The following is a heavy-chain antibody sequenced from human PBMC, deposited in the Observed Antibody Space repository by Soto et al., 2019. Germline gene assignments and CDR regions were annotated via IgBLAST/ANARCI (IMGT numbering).Heavy chain of an antibody. CDR1: GFTFSSYA. CDR2: ISGSGGST. Sequence: GESLKISCAASGFTFSSYAMSWVRQAPGKGLEWVSAISGSGGSTYYADSVKGRFTISRDNSKNTLYLQMNSLRAEDTAVYYCAKEILLDYYGMDVWGQGTTVTVSS. D-gene: IGHD1-26*01. V-gene: IGHV3-23*01. CDR3: AKEILLDYYGMDV. J-gene: IGHJ6*02.